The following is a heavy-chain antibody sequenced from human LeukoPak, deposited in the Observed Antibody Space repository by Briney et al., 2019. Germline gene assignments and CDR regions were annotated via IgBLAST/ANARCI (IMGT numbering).Heavy chain of an antibody. J-gene: IGHJ5*02. CDR3: VRVFGGPVSRRFDP. V-gene: IGHV3-23*01. CDR1: GFTFSSYA. Sequence: GGSLRLSCAASGFTFSSYAMSWVRQAPGKGLDWVSSIYGGGGSTYYADSVKGRFTISRDNSKNTLYLQMNSLRAEDTAVYYCVRVFGGPVSRRFDPWGQGTLVTVSS. CDR2: IYGGGGST. D-gene: IGHD4-23*01.